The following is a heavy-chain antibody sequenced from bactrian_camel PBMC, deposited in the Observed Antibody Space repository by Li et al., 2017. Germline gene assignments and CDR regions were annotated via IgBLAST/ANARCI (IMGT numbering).Heavy chain of an antibody. CDR3: KPDPVRKGSWCFGG. D-gene: IGHD6*01. V-gene: IGHV3S53*01. CDR2: ILSGAKST. Sequence: HVQLVESGGGSVQAGGSLSLSCTASGYRSNCMGWFRQAPGKEREGLAAILSGAKSTIYAASVKGRFTISQDNAKRTGYLQMNSLKPEDTAMYYCKPDPVRKGSWCFGGWGQGTQVTVS. J-gene: IGHJ6*01. CDR1: GYRSNC.